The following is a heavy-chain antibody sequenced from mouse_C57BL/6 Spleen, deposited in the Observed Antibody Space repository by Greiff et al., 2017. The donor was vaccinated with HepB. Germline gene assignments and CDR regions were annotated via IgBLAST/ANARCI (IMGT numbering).Heavy chain of an antibody. Sequence: QVQLQQSGPELVKPGASVKISCKASGYTFTDYYINWVKQRPGQGLEWIGWIFPGSGSTYYNEKFKGKATLTVDKSSSTAYMLLSSLTSEDSAVYFCAREENYYGSSYLLAMDYWGQGTSVTVSS. CDR1: GYTFTDYY. J-gene: IGHJ4*01. CDR3: AREENYYGSSYLLAMDY. V-gene: IGHV1-75*01. D-gene: IGHD1-1*01. CDR2: IFPGSGST.